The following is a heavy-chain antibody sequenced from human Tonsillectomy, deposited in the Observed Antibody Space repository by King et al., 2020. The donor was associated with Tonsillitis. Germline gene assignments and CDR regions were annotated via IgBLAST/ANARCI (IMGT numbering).Heavy chain of an antibody. CDR2: IYYSGST. J-gene: IGHJ4*02. CDR1: GGSISSSSYY. V-gene: IGHV4-39*07. CDR3: ARLHAFSSSWLY. D-gene: IGHD6-13*01. Sequence: LQLQESGPGLVKPSETLSLTCTVSGGSISSSSYYWGWIRQPPGKGLEWIGSIYYSGSTYYNPSLKSRVNISVDTSKNQFSLKLGSVTAADTAVYYCARLHAFSSSWLYWGQGTLVTVSS.